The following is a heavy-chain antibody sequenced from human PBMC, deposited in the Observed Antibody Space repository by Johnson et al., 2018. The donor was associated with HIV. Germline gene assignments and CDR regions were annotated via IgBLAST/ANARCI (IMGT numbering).Heavy chain of an antibody. V-gene: IGHV3-66*01. J-gene: IGHJ3*02. D-gene: IGHD6-6*01. CDR3: ASIAARRVSAFDI. Sequence: VQLVESGGGVVQPGRSLRLSCAASGFTFSSYAMHWVRQAPGKGLEWVSVIYSGGSTYYADSVKGRFTISRDNSKNTLYLQMNSLRAEDTAVYYCASIAARRVSAFDIWGQGTMVTVSS. CDR1: GFTFSSYA. CDR2: IYSGGST.